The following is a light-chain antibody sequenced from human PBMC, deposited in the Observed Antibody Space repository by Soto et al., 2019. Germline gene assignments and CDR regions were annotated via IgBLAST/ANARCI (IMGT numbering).Light chain of an antibody. CDR2: GAS. V-gene: IGKV3-20*01. CDR3: QQYGSSPWT. CDR1: QSVSSSY. J-gene: IGKJ1*01. Sequence: EIVLTQSPGTLSLSPGERATLSCRASQSVSSSYIAWYQQKPGQAPRLLIYGASTRATGIPDRFSGSGSGPDFTLTITRLEPEDFAVYYCQQYGSSPWTFGQGTKV.